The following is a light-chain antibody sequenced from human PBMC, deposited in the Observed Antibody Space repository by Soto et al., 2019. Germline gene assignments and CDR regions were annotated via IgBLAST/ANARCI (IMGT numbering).Light chain of an antibody. J-gene: IGKJ4*01. V-gene: IGKV3-11*01. CDR3: QQRGGWPLT. Sequence: EIVLTQSPATLSLSPGERAALSCRASQGVGRFLAWYQQKPGQAPRLLIYDASNRATGIPARFSGSGSGTDFTLAINNLEPEDFEVYYCQQRGGWPLTFGGGTKVEIK. CDR2: DAS. CDR1: QGVGRF.